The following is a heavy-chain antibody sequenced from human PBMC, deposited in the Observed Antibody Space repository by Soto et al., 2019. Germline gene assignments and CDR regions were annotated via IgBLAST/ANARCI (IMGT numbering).Heavy chain of an antibody. J-gene: IGHJ3*02. CDR1: GFTFSSYG. CDR2: ISYDGSNK. Sequence: QVQLVESGGGVVQPGRSLRLSCAASGFTFSSYGMHWVRQAPGKGLEWVAVISYDGSNKYYADSVKGRFTISRDNSKNTLYLQMNSLRAEDTAVYSCARRGWDAFDIWGQGTMVTVSS. CDR3: ARRGWDAFDI. V-gene: IGHV3-30*03.